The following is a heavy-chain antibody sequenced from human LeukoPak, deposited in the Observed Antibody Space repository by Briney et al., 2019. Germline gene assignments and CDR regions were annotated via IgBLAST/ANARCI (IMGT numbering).Heavy chain of an antibody. D-gene: IGHD3-10*01. CDR3: ARDPYGSGSYGVY. CDR1: GFAFSSYG. Sequence: GGSLRLSCAASGFAFSSYGMHWVRQAPGKGLEWVAVIWYDGSNKYYADSVKGRFTISRDNSKNTLYLQMNSLRAEDTAVYYCARDPYGSGSYGVYWGQGTLVTVSS. J-gene: IGHJ4*02. CDR2: IWYDGSNK. V-gene: IGHV3-33*01.